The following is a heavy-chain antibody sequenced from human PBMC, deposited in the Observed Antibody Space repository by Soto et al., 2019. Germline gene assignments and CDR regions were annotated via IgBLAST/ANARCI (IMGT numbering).Heavy chain of an antibody. D-gene: IGHD2-15*01. V-gene: IGHV4-39*01. CDR1: GGSISSSSYY. CDR3: ARPAVVAATSGIDY. J-gene: IGHJ4*02. Sequence: ETLSLTCTVSGGSISSSSYYWGWIRQPPGKGLEWIGSIYYSGSTYYNPSLKSRVTISVDTSKNQFSLKLSSVTAADTAVYYCARPAVVAATSGIDYWGQGTLVTVSS. CDR2: IYYSGST.